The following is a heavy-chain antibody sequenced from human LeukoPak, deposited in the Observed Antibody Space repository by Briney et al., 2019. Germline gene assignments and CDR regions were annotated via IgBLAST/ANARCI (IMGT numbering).Heavy chain of an antibody. CDR1: GFGFINSW. Sequence: GGSLRLSCAASGFGFINSWMSWVRQVPGKGLEWVSAISSSGGSTYYADSVKGRYTISRDNSKNTLYVQMNSLRAEDTALYYCAKQVGYCSDGNCYFDYWGQGTPVTVSS. CDR2: ISSSGGST. J-gene: IGHJ4*02. D-gene: IGHD2-15*01. CDR3: AKQVGYCSDGNCYFDY. V-gene: IGHV3-23*01.